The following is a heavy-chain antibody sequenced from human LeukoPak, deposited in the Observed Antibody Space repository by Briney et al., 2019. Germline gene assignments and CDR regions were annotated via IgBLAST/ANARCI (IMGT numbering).Heavy chain of an antibody. CDR1: GFTFNEFG. Sequence: QAGGSLRLSCAASGFTFNEFGVHWVRQAPGQGLEWVALIWYDGSNKYYEDSVKGRFTISRDNSKNTVYLQMNSLRVEDTAIYYCARDRPTGGYYSIDYWGQGTLATVSS. V-gene: IGHV3-33*01. J-gene: IGHJ4*02. CDR2: IWYDGSNK. D-gene: IGHD1-26*01. CDR3: ARDRPTGGYYSIDY.